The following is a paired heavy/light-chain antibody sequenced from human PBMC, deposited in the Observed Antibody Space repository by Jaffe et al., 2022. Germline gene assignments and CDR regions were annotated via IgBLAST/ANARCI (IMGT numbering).Light chain of an antibody. Sequence: QPVLTQPPSASGTPGQRVTISCSGSNSNIGSNSVYWYQQLPGTAPKVLIYKNNERPSGVPDRFSGSKSGTSASLAISGLRSEDEADYYCAAWDDSLRSLVFGGGTKLTVL. CDR2: KNN. CDR1: NSNIGSNS. J-gene: IGLJ3*02. CDR3: AAWDDSLRSLV. V-gene: IGLV1-47*01.
Heavy chain of an antibody. V-gene: IGHV4-61*02. CDR2: INSNGGT. CDR1: GGSISSSSHY. CDR3: ARGCSGGSCGAL. J-gene: IGHJ4*02. D-gene: IGHD2-15*01. Sequence: QVQLQESGPGLVSPSQTLSLTCSVSGGSISSSSHYWSWLRQPAGKGLEWIGRINSNGGTDYNPSLKSRVIISGDTSKNQFSLELTSVTAADTAVYYCARGCSGGSCGALWGQGTLVTVSS.